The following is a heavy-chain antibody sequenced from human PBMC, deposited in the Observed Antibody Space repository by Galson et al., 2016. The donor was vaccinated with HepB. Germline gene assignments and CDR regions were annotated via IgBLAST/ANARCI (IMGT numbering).Heavy chain of an antibody. Sequence: SVKVSCKASGYTFNSFDINWVRQAPGQGLEWMGWMNPYTGNTGYAQKFQGRVTMTRDTSISTAYMELSGLRSEDTAVYYFASGFQWRGIDMGRGVIYYWGQGTRVTVSS. CDR1: GYTFNSFD. J-gene: IGHJ4*01. V-gene: IGHV1-8*01. D-gene: IGHD3-10*01. CDR2: MNPYTGNT. CDR3: ASGFQWRGIDMGRGVIYY.